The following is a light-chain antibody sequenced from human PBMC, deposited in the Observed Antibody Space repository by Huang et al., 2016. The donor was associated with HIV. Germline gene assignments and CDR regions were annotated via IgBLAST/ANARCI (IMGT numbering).Light chain of an antibody. J-gene: IGKJ1*01. CDR1: QSVSSN. CDR3: QQYNNWPRT. CDR2: GAS. V-gene: IGKV3-15*01. Sequence: EIVMTQSPATLSVSPGERATLSCRASQSVSSNLAWYQQKPVRAPRLLIYGASTRATGIPARFSGSGSGTEFTLTISSLQSEDFAVYYCQQYNNWPRTFGQGTKVEIK.